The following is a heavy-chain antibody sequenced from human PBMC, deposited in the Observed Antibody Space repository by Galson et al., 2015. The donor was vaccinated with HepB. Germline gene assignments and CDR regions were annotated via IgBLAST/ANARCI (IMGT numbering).Heavy chain of an antibody. CDR3: ARGDYDILTGYYRRENWFDP. CDR2: INWNGGST. D-gene: IGHD3-9*01. V-gene: IGHV3-20*04. CDR1: GFTFDDYG. Sequence: SLRLSCAASGFTFDDYGMSWVRQAPGKGLEWVSGINWNGGSTGYADSVKGRFTISRDNAKNSLYLQMNSLRAADTAVYYCARGDYDILTGYYRRENWFDPWGQGTLVTVSS. J-gene: IGHJ5*02.